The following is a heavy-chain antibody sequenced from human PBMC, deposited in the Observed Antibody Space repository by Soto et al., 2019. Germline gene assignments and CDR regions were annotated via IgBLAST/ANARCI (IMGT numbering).Heavy chain of an antibody. Sequence: QVQLQESGPGLVKPSETLSLTCTVSGGSISSYYWSWIRQPPGKGLEWIGYIYYSGSTNYNPSLRSRVTISGATSKNQFSLELGSVPAADTAVYSGASDTAMAVFDYWGQGTLVTVSS. CDR3: ASDTAMAVFDY. V-gene: IGHV4-59*01. CDR1: GGSISSYY. J-gene: IGHJ4*02. CDR2: IYYSGST. D-gene: IGHD5-18*01.